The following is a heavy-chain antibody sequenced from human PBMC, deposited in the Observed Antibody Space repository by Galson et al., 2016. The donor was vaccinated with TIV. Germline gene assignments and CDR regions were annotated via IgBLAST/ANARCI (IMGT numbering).Heavy chain of an antibody. V-gene: IGHV3-23*01. J-gene: IGHJ5*02. CDR2: ISAGGIT. D-gene: IGHD4-23*01. CDR1: GFTFGSFA. CDR3: AKDNFGGNFSGWLDP. Sequence: SLRLSCAASGFTFGSFAMTWVRQAPGKGLEWVASISAGGITYYAASVKGRFTISRDNSKNTLYVQMNSLRAEDTAVYYCAKDNFGGNFSGWLDPWGQGTLVTVSS.